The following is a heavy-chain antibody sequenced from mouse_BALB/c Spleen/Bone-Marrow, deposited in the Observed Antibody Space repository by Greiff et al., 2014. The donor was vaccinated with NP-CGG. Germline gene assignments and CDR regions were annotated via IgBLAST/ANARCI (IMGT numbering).Heavy chain of an antibody. CDR1: GYSFTTYY. V-gene: IGHV1S135*01. CDR2: IDPFNGAT. J-gene: IGHJ2*01. CDR3: ARNWDVDY. D-gene: IGHD4-1*01. Sequence: VQLQQSGPELMKPGASVKISCKASGYSFTTYYMHWVKQSHRKSLEWIGYIDPFNGATSYNQKFKGKATLTVDKSSSTAYMHLGSLTSEDSAVYYCARNWDVDYWGQGTTLTVSS.